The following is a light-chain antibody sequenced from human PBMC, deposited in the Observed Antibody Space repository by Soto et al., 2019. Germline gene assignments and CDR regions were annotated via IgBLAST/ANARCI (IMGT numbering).Light chain of an antibody. Sequence: QSALTQSPSASGSPGQSVTISCPGTSRDVGNYKYVSWYQQHPGKAPKLMIYEVSKRPSGVPDRFSGSKSGNTASLTVSGLQVEDESDYYCSSYAGSNLWVFGGGTKLTVL. CDR1: SRDVGNYKY. CDR2: EVS. V-gene: IGLV2-8*01. J-gene: IGLJ3*02. CDR3: SSYAGSNLWV.